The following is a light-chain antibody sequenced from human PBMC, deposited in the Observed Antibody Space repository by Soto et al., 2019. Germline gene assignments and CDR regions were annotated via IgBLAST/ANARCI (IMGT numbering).Light chain of an antibody. CDR2: EVA. CDR3: SSYTTSATWV. J-gene: IGLJ3*02. CDR1: SSDIGVYNY. V-gene: IGLV2-14*01. Sequence: QSVLTQPASVSGSPGQSITISCSGTSSDIGVYNYVSWYQHHPGKAPTLLIFEVANRPSGVSNRFSGSQSANTAFLSISGLQAEDEADYYCSSYTTSATWVFGGGTKLTVL.